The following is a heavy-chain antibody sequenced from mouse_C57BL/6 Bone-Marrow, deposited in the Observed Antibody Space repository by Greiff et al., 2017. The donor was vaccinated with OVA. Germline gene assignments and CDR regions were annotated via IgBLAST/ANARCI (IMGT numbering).Heavy chain of an antibody. V-gene: IGHV1-62-2*01. D-gene: IGHD1-1*01. CDR3: ARHEGSPFYYYGSSCAMDY. Sequence: VKLMESGAELVKPGASVKLSCKASGYTFTESTIHWVKQRSGQGLEWIGWFYPGSGSIKYNEKFQDKATLTADKSSSTVYMELSRLTSEDSAVYFCARHEGSPFYYYGSSCAMDYWGQGTSVTVSS. CDR1: GYTFTEST. CDR2: FYPGSGSI. J-gene: IGHJ4*01.